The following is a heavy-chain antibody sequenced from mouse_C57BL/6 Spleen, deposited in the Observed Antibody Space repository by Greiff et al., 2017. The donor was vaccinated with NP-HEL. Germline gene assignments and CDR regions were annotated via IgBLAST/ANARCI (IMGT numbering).Heavy chain of an antibody. Sequence: VQLQQSGAELAKPGASVKLSCKASGYTFTNYWMHWVKQRPGQGLEWIGYINPSSGFTKYNQKFKDKATLTADKSSSTAYMQLSSLTYEDSAVYYCARDWDYWYFDVWGTGTTVTVSS. CDR3: ARDWDYWYFDV. V-gene: IGHV1-7*01. CDR2: INPSSGFT. J-gene: IGHJ1*03. D-gene: IGHD4-1*01. CDR1: GYTFTNYW.